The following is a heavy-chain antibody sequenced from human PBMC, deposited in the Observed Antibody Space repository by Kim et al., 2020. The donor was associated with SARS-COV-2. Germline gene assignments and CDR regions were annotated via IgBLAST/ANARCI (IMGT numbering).Heavy chain of an antibody. CDR3: ARPRSGSYLSYFDY. D-gene: IGHD1-26*01. J-gene: IGHJ4*02. CDR2: ISYDGSNK. CDR1: GFTFSSYA. V-gene: IGHV3-30*04. Sequence: GGSLRLSCAASGFTFSSYAMYWVRQAPGKGLEWVAVISYDGSNKYYADSVKGRFTISRDNSKNTLYLQMNSLRAEDTAVYYCARPRSGSYLSYFDYLGQ.